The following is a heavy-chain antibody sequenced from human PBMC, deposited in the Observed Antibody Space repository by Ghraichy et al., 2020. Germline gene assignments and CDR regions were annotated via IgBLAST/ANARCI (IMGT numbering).Heavy chain of an antibody. CDR2: IGFDGKNK. D-gene: IGHD6-19*01. Sequence: GGSLRLSCAGSGFTFSSYGLHWVRQAPGKGLEWMALIGFDGKNKYYADSVKGRFTISRDNSKKTLYLQMSSLRADDTAVYYCAKELSVWSARNYYGMDVWGQGTTVTVSS. CDR3: AKELSVWSARNYYGMDV. CDR1: GFTFSSYG. J-gene: IGHJ6*02. V-gene: IGHV3-30*02.